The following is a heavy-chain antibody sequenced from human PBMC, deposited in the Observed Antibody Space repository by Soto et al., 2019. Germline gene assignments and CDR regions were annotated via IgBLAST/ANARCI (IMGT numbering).Heavy chain of an antibody. CDR3: ARDAPDYCSGGTCYYVLDY. Sequence: SETLSLTCTVSGGSISSYYWSWIRQPPGKGLEWIGYIYYSGSTNYNPSLKSRVTISVDTSKNQFSLKLSSVTAADTAVYYCARDAPDYCSGGTCYYVLDYWGQGTLVTVSS. D-gene: IGHD2-15*01. J-gene: IGHJ4*02. CDR1: GGSISSYY. V-gene: IGHV4-59*01. CDR2: IYYSGST.